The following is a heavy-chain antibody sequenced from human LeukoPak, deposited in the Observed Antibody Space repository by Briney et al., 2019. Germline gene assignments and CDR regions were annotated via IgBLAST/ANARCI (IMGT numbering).Heavy chain of an antibody. CDR2: ISTDGSRP. CDR1: GFTFSSHW. D-gene: IGHD1-26*01. V-gene: IGHV3-74*01. Sequence: GGSLRLSCAASGFTFSSHWMHWVRQAPGKGLVWVSGISTDGSRPRYADSVNGRFTISRDNAKNTLYLQMSSLRAEDTAVYFCVRDGQGSTPLDYWGQGTLVTVSS. CDR3: VRDGQGSTPLDY. J-gene: IGHJ4*02.